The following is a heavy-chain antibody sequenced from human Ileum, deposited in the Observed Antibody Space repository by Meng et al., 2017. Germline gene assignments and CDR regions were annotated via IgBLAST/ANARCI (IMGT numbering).Heavy chain of an antibody. CDR3: ARFYHSGTFEVHDY. CDR1: VGSSSRSSCH. J-gene: IGHJ4*02. Sequence: QWPLQAPVAGWVVPSATIPPPCNVLVGSSSRSSCHWGWIRQPPGKGLEWIVLVHYSGGRNYNPSLKSRVTMSVDTSKNQVSLRLTSVTAADTAVYYCARFYHSGTFEVHDYWGQGTLVTVSS. D-gene: IGHD3-10*01. V-gene: IGHV4-61*01. CDR2: VHYSGGR.